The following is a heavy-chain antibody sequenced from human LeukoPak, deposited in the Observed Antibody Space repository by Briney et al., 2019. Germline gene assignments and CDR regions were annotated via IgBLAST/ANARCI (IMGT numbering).Heavy chain of an antibody. V-gene: IGHV3-23*01. J-gene: IGHJ4*01. CDR1: GFTFSNSA. CDR3: AKGIYSSGWSYFDY. D-gene: IGHD6-19*01. Sequence: GGSLRLSCAASGFTFSNSAMSWVRQAPGKGLEWVSTLSGSGITTYYADSVKGRFTISRDNSKNTLYLQMNSLRAEDTAAYYCAKGIYSSGWSYFDYWGHGTLVTVSS. CDR2: LSGSGITT.